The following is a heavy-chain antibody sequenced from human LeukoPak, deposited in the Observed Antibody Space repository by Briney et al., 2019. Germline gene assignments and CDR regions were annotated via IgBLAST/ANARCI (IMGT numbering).Heavy chain of an antibody. J-gene: IGHJ4*02. V-gene: IGHV3-11*01. CDR3: ARDSPYYYDSSGPDY. CDR1: GFTFSDYY. CDR2: ISSSGSTI. Sequence: GGSLRLSCAASGFTFSDYYMSWIRQALGKGLEWVSYISSSGSTIYYADSVKGRFTISRDNAKNSLYLQMNSLRAEDTAVYYCARDSPYYYDSSGPDYWGQGTLVTVSS. D-gene: IGHD3-22*01.